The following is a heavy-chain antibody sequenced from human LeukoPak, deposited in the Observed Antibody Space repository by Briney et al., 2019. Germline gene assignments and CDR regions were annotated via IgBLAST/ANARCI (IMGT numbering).Heavy chain of an antibody. D-gene: IGHD2-21*01. V-gene: IGHV3-7*01. J-gene: IGHJ3*02. CDR3: ACLEGRGHWYAFDI. CDR1: GFTFTSYW. CDR2: INQDGSEK. Sequence: PGGSLRLSCAASGFTFTSYWMSWVRQAPGKGLEWVANINQDGSEKYYVDSVKGRFTISRDNAKNSLYLQMNSLRAEDTAAFYCACLEGRGHWYAFDIWGQGTMVTVSS.